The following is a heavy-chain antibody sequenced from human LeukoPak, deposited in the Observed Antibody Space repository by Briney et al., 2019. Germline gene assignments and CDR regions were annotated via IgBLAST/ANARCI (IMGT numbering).Heavy chain of an antibody. V-gene: IGHV4-4*02. CDR1: GGSISSRSW. CDR2: IYHSGSI. Sequence: PSETLSLTCAVSGGSISSRSWWSWVRPPPGKGLEWIGEIYHSGSINYNPSLKSRVTISVDKSKNQLSLRLTSVAAADTAVYYCARDNGAIRAYYYHGMDVWGQGTTVTVSS. CDR3: ARDNGAIRAYYYHGMDV. D-gene: IGHD2-8*01. J-gene: IGHJ6*02.